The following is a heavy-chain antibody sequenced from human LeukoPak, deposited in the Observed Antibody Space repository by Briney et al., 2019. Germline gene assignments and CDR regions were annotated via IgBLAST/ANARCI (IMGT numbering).Heavy chain of an antibody. CDR3: ARDGRGIAAAGSPLVFDY. CDR1: GFTVSSNY. CDR2: IYSGGST. D-gene: IGHD6-13*01. Sequence: GGSLRLSCAASGFTVSSNYMGWVRQAPGKGLEWVSVIYSGGSTSYADSVKGRFTISRDNSKNTLYLQMNSLRVEDTAVYYCARDGRGIAAAGSPLVFDYWGQETLVTVSS. V-gene: IGHV3-53*01. J-gene: IGHJ4*02.